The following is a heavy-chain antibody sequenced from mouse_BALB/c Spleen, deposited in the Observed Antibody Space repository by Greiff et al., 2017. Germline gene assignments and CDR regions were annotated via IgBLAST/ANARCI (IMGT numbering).Heavy chain of an antibody. CDR1: GFNIKDTY. D-gene: IGHD1-1*01. J-gene: IGHJ4*01. CDR3: ALYGSSDYAMDY. CDR2: IDPANGNT. V-gene: IGHV14-3*02. Sequence: VQLQQSGAELVKPGASVKLSCTASGFNIKDTYMHWVKQRPEQGLEWIGRIDPANGNTKYDPKFQGKATITADTSSNTAYLQLSSLTSEDTAVYYCALYGSSDYAMDYWGQGTSVTVSS.